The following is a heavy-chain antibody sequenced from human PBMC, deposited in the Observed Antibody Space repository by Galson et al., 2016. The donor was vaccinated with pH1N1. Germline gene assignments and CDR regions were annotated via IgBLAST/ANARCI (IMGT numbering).Heavy chain of an antibody. V-gene: IGHV3-23*01. D-gene: IGHD3-3*01. J-gene: IGHJ4*02. CDR3: ARVPAYNTWSKDY. CDR1: GFTFTDYA. CDR2: VSESGQST. Sequence: SLRLSCAASGFTFTDYAMSWVRPAPGKGLEWVSSVSESGQSTYQADSVKGRFTISKDNSKRTMYLQMNSLTAEDTAVYYCARVPAYNTWSKDYWGQGTPVTVSS.